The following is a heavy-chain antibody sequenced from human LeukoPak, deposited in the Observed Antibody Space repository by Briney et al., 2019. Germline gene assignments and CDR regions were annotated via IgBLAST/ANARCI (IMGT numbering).Heavy chain of an antibody. J-gene: IGHJ6*02. CDR3: ARAEVDDSGSSIYYYYGMDV. CDR2: IIPIFGTA. CDR1: GGTFSSYA. D-gene: IGHD3-10*01. Sequence: ASVKVSCKASGGTFSSYAISWVRQAPGQGLEWMGGIIPIFGTANYAQKFQGRVTITADKSTSTAYMELSSLRSEDTAVYYCARAEVDDSGSSIYYYYGMDVWGQGTTVTVSS. V-gene: IGHV1-69*06.